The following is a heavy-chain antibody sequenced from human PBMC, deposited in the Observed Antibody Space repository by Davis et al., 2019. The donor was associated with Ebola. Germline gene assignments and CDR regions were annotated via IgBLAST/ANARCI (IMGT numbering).Heavy chain of an antibody. J-gene: IGHJ4*02. CDR2: LFHNGIS. V-gene: IGHV4-39*07. Sequence: PSETLSLTCAVSGGSVNGTAHYWGWIRQPPGKGLEWIGNLFHNGISYYNPSLKSRVSISIDTSKNQFSLTLNSVTAADSGVYYCATFRVVVIADFWGQGTQVTVSS. CDR3: ATFRVVVIADF. CDR1: GGSVNGTAHY. D-gene: IGHD3-22*01.